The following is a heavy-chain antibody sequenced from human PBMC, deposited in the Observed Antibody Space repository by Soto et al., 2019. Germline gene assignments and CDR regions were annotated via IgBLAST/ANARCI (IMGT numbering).Heavy chain of an antibody. CDR3: ARGGSGWYYFDY. J-gene: IGHJ4*02. D-gene: IGHD6-19*01. Sequence: GGSLRLSCAASGFTFSSYAMHWVRQAPGKGLEWVAVISYDGSNKYYADSVKGRFTISRDNSKNTLYLQMNSLRAEDTAVYYCARGGSGWYYFDYWGQGTLVTV. CDR1: GFTFSSYA. CDR2: ISYDGSNK. V-gene: IGHV3-30-3*01.